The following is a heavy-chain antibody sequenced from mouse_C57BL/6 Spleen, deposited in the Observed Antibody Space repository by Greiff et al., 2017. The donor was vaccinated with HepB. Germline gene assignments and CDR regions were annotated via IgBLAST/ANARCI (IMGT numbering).Heavy chain of an antibody. CDR1: GYTFTSYW. V-gene: IGHV1-69*01. J-gene: IGHJ2*01. D-gene: IGHD3-2*02. CDR3: ARGAQATNPDY. Sequence: VQLQQSGAELVMPGASVKLSCKASGYTFTSYWMHWVKQRPGQGLEWIGEIDPSDSYTNYNQKFKGKSTLTVDKSSSTAYMQLSSLTSEDSAVYYCARGAQATNPDYGGQGTTLTVSS. CDR2: IDPSDSYT.